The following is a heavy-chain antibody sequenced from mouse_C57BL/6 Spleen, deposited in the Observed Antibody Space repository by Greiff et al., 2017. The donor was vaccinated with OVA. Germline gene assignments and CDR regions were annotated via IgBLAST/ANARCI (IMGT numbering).Heavy chain of an antibody. J-gene: IGHJ4*01. CDR3: ARGRDYDPLMDY. CDR2: ISYDGSN. V-gene: IGHV3-6*01. CDR1: GYSITSGYY. Sequence: DVKLQESGPGLVKPSQSLSLTCSVTGYSITSGYYWNWIRQFPGNKLEWMGYISYDGSNNYNPSLKNRISITRDTSKNQFFLKLNSVTTEDTATDDCARGRDYDPLMDYWGQGTSVTVSS. D-gene: IGHD2-4*01.